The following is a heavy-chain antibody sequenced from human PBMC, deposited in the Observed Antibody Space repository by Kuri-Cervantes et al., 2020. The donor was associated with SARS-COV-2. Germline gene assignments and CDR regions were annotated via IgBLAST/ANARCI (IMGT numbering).Heavy chain of an antibody. J-gene: IGHJ6*03. CDR2: ISSTASIK. CDR3: AREDFYYLDV. Sequence: GESLKISCAASGFTFSSYGMHWVRQAPGKGLEWVAYISSTASIKHYGDSVKGRFTISRDNAKNLLYLQMNSLRAEDTAVYYCAREDFYYLDVWGKGTTVTVSS. V-gene: IGHV3-48*01. CDR1: GFTFSSYG.